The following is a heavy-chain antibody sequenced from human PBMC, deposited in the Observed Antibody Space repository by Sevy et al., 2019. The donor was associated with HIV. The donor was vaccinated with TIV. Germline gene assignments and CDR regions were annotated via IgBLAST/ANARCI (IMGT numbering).Heavy chain of an antibody. CDR3: ARDRGRGEVALDL. D-gene: IGHD3-10*01. Sequence: GGSLRLSCAASAFRFRDYRTNWVRQAPGKGLEWVSYITSSSNTINYADSVKGRFTISRDNGRNSLYLQINSLRHEDTAVYYCARDRGRGEVALDLWGQGTLVTVSS. J-gene: IGHJ5*02. V-gene: IGHV3-48*02. CDR1: AFRFRDYR. CDR2: ITSSSNTI.